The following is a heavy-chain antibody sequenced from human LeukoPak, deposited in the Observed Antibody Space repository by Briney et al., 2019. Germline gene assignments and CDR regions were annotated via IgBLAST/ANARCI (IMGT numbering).Heavy chain of an antibody. CDR1: GYTFTSYA. J-gene: IGHJ6*02. CDR2: INTSTGNP. Sequence: ASVKVSCKASGYTFTSYAMNWVRQAPGQGLEWMGWINTSTGNPTYAQGFTGRFVFSLDTSVSTAYLQISSLKAEDTAVYYCAREGVRGVLLGYYYGMDVWGQGTTVTISS. V-gene: IGHV7-4-1*02. D-gene: IGHD3-10*01. CDR3: AREGVRGVLLGYYYGMDV.